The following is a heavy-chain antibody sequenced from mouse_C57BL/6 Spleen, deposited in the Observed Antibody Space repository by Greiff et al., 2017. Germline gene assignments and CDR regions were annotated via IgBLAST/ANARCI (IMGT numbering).Heavy chain of an antibody. J-gene: IGHJ1*03. V-gene: IGHV1-69*01. CDR3: ARSRERYFDV. Sequence: VQLQQSGAELVMPGASVKLSCKASGYTFTSYWMHWVKQRPGQGLEWIGEIDPSDSYTNYNQKFKGKSTLTVDKSSSTAYMQLSSLTSEDSAVYYCARSRERYFDVWGTGTTVTVSS. D-gene: IGHD3-3*01. CDR1: GYTFTSYW. CDR2: IDPSDSYT.